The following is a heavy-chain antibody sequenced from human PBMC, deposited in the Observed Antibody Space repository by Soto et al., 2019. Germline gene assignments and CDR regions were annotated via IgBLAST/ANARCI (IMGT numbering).Heavy chain of an antibody. J-gene: IGHJ4*02. CDR2: ISGSGGST. CDR3: AKEDLERDYFDY. Sequence: EVQLLESGGGLVQPGGSLRLYCAASKFTFSSYAMSWVRQAPGKGLEWVSAISGSGGSTLYADSVKGRFTISRDNSKNTLYLQMNSLRAEDTAVYYWAKEDLERDYFDYWGQGTLVTVSS. V-gene: IGHV3-23*01. D-gene: IGHD1-1*01. CDR1: KFTFSSYA.